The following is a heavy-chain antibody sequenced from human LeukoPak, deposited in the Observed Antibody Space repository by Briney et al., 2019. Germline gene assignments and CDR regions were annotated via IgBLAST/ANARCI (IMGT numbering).Heavy chain of an antibody. CDR3: ATTYSSSWSPFDY. Sequence: PSDTLSLTCTVSGGSISSSRYYWAWIRQPPGKGLEWIGSIYYSGSTYYNPSLKSRVTISVDTSKNQFSLKLSSVTAADTAVYYCATTYSSSWSPFDYWGQGTLVTVSS. V-gene: IGHV4-39*01. CDR1: GGSISSSRYY. D-gene: IGHD6-13*01. J-gene: IGHJ4*02. CDR2: IYYSGST.